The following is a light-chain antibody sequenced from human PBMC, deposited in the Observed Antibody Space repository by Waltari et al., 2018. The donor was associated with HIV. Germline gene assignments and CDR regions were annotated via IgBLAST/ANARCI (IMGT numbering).Light chain of an antibody. Sequence: DIQMTQSPSTLSASIGGRVSITCRASQSSSSWLAWYQLKPGKAPKLLIYKASSLESGFPSRFSGSGSGTEFSLTISSLQPDDFATYYCQQYNNYPYTFGQGTKLELK. CDR2: KAS. J-gene: IGKJ2*01. CDR3: QQYNNYPYT. V-gene: IGKV1-5*03. CDR1: QSSSSW.